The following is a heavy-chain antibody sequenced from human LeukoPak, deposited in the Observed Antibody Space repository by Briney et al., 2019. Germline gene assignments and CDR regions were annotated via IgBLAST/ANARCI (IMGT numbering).Heavy chain of an antibody. CDR1: GYSISSGYY. Sequence: PSETLSLTCTVSGYSISSGYYWGWIRQSPGKGLEWIGNIYYSGSTYYNPSLKSRVIMSVDTSKNQFSLKLSSVTAADTAVYYCARDSRDGYNHYWYFDLWGRGTLVTVSS. J-gene: IGHJ2*01. D-gene: IGHD5-24*01. CDR3: ARDSRDGYNHYWYFDL. V-gene: IGHV4-38-2*02. CDR2: IYYSGST.